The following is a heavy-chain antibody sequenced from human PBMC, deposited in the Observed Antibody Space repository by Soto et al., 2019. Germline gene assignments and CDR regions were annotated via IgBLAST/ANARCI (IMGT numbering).Heavy chain of an antibody. V-gene: IGHV3-30*18. J-gene: IGHJ6*02. CDR1: GFTFSSYG. D-gene: IGHD3-10*01. Sequence: QVQLVESGGGVVQPGRSLRLSCAASGFTFSSYGMHWVRQAPGMGLEWVAVISYDGSNKYYADSVKGRFTISRDNSKNTLYLQMNILRAVDTAVYYCAKVGDCGEGSDYYGMDVWGQGTTVTVSS. CDR2: ISYDGSNK. CDR3: AKVGDCGEGSDYYGMDV.